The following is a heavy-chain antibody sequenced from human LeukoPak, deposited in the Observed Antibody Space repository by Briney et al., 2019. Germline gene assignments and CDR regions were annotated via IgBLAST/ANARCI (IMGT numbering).Heavy chain of an antibody. V-gene: IGHV1-46*01. CDR3: ARGGSSWYRGSFQH. Sequence: ASVKVSFKASGYIFTSYYIHWVRQAPGQGLEWMGIINPSGGSTSYAQIFQGRVTMTRDTSTSTVYMGLSSLRSEDTAVYYCARGGSSWYRGSFQHWGQGTLVTVSS. CDR2: INPSGGST. CDR1: GYIFTSYY. J-gene: IGHJ1*01. D-gene: IGHD6-13*01.